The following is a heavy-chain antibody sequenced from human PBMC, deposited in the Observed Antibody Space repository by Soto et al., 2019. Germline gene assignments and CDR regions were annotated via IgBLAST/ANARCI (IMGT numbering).Heavy chain of an antibody. CDR1: GFTFTSSA. Sequence: QMQLVQSGPEVKKPGTSVKVSCKASGFTFTSSAVQWVRQARGQRLEWIGWIVVGSGNTNYAQKFQERVTITRDMSTSTAYMELSSLRSEDTAVYYCAADSLEYSRYRSYWYFDLCGRGTLVTVSS. J-gene: IGHJ2*01. CDR2: IVVGSGNT. D-gene: IGHD6-6*01. V-gene: IGHV1-58*01. CDR3: AADSLEYSRYRSYWYFDL.